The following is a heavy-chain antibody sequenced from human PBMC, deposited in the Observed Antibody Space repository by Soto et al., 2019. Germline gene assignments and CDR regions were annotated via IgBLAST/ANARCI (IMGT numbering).Heavy chain of an antibody. Sequence: QVQLVESGGGMVQPGRSLRLSCAASGFTFSSYGMHWVRQAPGKGLEWVAVISYDGSNKYYADSVKGRFTISRDNSKNTLYLQMNSLRAEDTAVYYCAKDLAYDSSGYYYWGQGTLVTVSS. V-gene: IGHV3-30*18. CDR1: GFTFSSYG. CDR2: ISYDGSNK. D-gene: IGHD3-22*01. J-gene: IGHJ4*02. CDR3: AKDLAYDSSGYYY.